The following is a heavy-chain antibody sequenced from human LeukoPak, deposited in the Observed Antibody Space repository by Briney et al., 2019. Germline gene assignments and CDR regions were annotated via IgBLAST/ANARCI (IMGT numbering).Heavy chain of an antibody. D-gene: IGHD1-26*01. CDR2: INHSGST. Sequence: SETLSLTCAVYGGSFSGYYWSWIRQPPGKGREWIGEINHSGSTNYNPSLKSRVTISVDTSKNQFSLKLSSVTAADTAVYYCARGMVGATKNSLDYWGQGTLVTVSS. CDR1: GGSFSGYY. J-gene: IGHJ4*02. CDR3: ARGMVGATKNSLDY. V-gene: IGHV4-34*01.